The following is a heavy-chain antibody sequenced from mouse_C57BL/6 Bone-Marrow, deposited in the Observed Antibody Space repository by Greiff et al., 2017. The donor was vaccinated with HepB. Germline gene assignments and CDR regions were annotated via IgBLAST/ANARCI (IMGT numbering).Heavy chain of an antibody. J-gene: IGHJ4*01. D-gene: IGHD1-1*01. Sequence: DVMLVESGGGLVKPGGSLKLSCAASGFTFSSYTMSWVRQTPEKRLEWVATISGGGGNTYYPDSVKGRFTISRDNAKKTLYLQMSSLRSEDTALYYCASPLITTVVDYYAMDYWGQGTSVTVSS. V-gene: IGHV5-9*01. CDR2: ISGGGGNT. CDR1: GFTFSSYT. CDR3: ASPLITTVVDYYAMDY.